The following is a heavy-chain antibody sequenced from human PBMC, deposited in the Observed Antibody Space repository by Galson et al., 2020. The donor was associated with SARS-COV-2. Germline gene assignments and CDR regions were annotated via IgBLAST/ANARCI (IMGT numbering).Heavy chain of an antibody. CDR1: GGTFSSYT. CDR3: ARIASKIGSDF. Sequence: SVKVSCKASGGTFSSYTLSWVRQAPGQGLEWMGRIIPMLNITYYAQHLQGRLTITADESTSTTDMELSSLRSEDTAIYYCARIASKIGSDFWGQGTLVSVS. J-gene: IGHJ4*02. D-gene: IGHD3-10*01. V-gene: IGHV1-69*02. CDR2: IIPMLNIT.